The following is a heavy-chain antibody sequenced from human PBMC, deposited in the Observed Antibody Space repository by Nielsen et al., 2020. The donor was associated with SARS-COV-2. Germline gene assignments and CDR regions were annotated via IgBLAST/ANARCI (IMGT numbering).Heavy chain of an antibody. CDR1: GFTFSSYA. CDR3: ARVSNTAMVEAPLDY. CDR2: ISSSSSYI. V-gene: IGHV3-21*01. Sequence: GGSLRLSCAASGFTFSSYAMSWVRQAPGKGLEWVSSISSSSSYIYYADSVKGRFTISRDNAKNSLYLQMNSLRAEDTAVYYCARVSNTAMVEAPLDYWGQGTLVTVSS. D-gene: IGHD5-18*01. J-gene: IGHJ4*02.